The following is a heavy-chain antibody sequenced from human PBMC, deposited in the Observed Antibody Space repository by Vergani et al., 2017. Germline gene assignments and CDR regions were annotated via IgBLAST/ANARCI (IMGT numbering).Heavy chain of an antibody. Sequence: QVQLQESGPGLVKPSETLSLTCTVSGYSISSGYYWGWIRQPPGKGLEWIGSIYHSGSTYYNPSLKSRVTISVDTSKNQFPLKLSSVTAADTAVYYCARVPKPLWFGELDGMDVWGQGP. CDR3: ARVPKPLWFGELDGMDV. CDR2: IYHSGST. D-gene: IGHD3-10*01. CDR1: GYSISSGYY. J-gene: IGHJ6*02. V-gene: IGHV4-38-2*02.